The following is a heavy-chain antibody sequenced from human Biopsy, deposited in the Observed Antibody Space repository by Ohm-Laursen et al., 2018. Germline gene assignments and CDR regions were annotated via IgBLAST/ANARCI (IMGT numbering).Heavy chain of an antibody. CDR1: GGPTNDYF. CDR2: IYSSGGS. CDR3: ARTPGKAVAGRFLDL. Sequence: SETLSLTCSVSGGPTNDYFWSWIRQPAGETLEWIGRIYSSGGSSYNPSLKSRISMSMDTSNNQFSLTLTSVTAADTAVYYCARTPGKAVAGRFLDLWGRGTLVTVSS. D-gene: IGHD6-19*01. J-gene: IGHJ2*01. V-gene: IGHV4-4*07.